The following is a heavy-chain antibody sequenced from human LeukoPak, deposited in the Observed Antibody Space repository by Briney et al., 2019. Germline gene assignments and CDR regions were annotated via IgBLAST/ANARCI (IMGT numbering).Heavy chain of an antibody. D-gene: IGHD6-19*01. V-gene: IGHV4-39*07. CDR1: GGSISSSSYY. CDR2: IYYSGNT. CDR3: ARAAGSGLIDY. J-gene: IGHJ4*02. Sequence: SETLPLTCTVSGGSISSSSYYWGWIRQPPGMGLGWIGSIYYSGNTYYNPSLKSRVTISLDTSKNQFSLNLNSVTAADTALYFCARAAGSGLIDYWGQGILVIVSS.